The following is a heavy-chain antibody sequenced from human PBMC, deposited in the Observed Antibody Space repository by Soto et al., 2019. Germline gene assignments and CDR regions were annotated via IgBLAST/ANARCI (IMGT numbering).Heavy chain of an antibody. Sequence: GGSLRLSCAASGFTFSTYAMTWVRQAPGKGLEWVSLISGSGANSYYADSIKGRFTISRDNSKNTLYLQMNSLRAEDTAVYYCAKVDHDSSGYYLYYFDYWGQGTLVTGSS. D-gene: IGHD3-22*01. CDR1: GFTFSTYA. CDR2: ISGSGANS. V-gene: IGHV3-23*01. CDR3: AKVDHDSSGYYLYYFDY. J-gene: IGHJ4*02.